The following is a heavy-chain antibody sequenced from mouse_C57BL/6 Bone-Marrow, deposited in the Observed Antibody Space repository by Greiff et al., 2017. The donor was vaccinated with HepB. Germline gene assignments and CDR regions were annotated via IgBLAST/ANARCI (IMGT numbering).Heavy chain of an antibody. D-gene: IGHD1-1*01. CDR3: ARDYYGTHWYFDV. V-gene: IGHV1-85*01. Sequence: VKLVESGPELVKPGASVKLSCKASGYTFTSYDINWVKQRPGQGLEWIGWIYPRDGSTKYNEKFKGKATLTVDTSSSTAYMELHSLTSEDSAVYFCARDYYGTHWYFDVWGTGTTVTVSS. CDR1: GYTFTSYD. J-gene: IGHJ1*03. CDR2: IYPRDGST.